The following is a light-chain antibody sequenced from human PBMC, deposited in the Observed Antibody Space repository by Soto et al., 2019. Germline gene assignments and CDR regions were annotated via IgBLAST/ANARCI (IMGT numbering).Light chain of an antibody. Sequence: DIQMTQSPSTLSASVGDRGTITCRASQSISSWLAWYQQKPGKAPKLLIYKASSLESGVPSRFSGSGSGTEFTLTISSLQPHHFATYYCQHWGTFGPGTKVDIK. CDR1: QSISSW. CDR3: QHWGT. V-gene: IGKV1-5*03. J-gene: IGKJ3*01. CDR2: KAS.